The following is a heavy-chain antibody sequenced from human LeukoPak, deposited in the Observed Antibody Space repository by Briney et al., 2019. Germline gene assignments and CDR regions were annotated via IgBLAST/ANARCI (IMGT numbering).Heavy chain of an antibody. CDR1: GFTFSSYG. J-gene: IGHJ4*02. V-gene: IGHV3-21*01. D-gene: IGHD3-22*01. Sequence: PGGSLRLSCAASGFTFSSYGMSWVRQAPGKGLEWVSSISSSSSYIYYADSVKGRFTISRDNAKNSLYLQMNSLRAEDTAVYYCARDWVSSGYCYVFDYWGQGTLVTVSS. CDR2: ISSSSSYI. CDR3: ARDWVSSGYCYVFDY.